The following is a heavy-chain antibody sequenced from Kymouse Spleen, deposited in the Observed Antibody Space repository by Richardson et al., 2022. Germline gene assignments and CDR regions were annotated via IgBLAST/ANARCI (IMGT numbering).Heavy chain of an antibody. Sequence: QVQLVESGGGVVQPGRSLRLSCAASGFTFSSYGMHWVRQAPGKGLEWVAVISYDGSNKYYADSVKGRFTISRDNSKNTLYLQMNSLRAEDTAVYYCAKEDTMVRGVIYYWGQGTLVTVSS. J-gene: IGHJ4*02. D-gene: IGHD3-10*01. CDR3: AKEDTMVRGVIYY. CDR1: GFTFSSYG. V-gene: IGHV3-30*18. CDR2: ISYDGSNK.